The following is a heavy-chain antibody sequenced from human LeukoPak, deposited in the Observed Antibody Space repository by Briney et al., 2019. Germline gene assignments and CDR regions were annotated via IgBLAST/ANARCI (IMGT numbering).Heavy chain of an antibody. J-gene: IGHJ6*03. CDR2: ISSSSSYI. Sequence: PGGSLRLSCAASGFTFSSYSMNWVRQAPGKGPEWVSSISSSSSYIYYADSVKGRFTISRDNAKNSLYLQMNSLRAEDTAVYYCARETRYCSSTSCYHMDVWGKGTTVTVSS. V-gene: IGHV3-21*01. CDR3: ARETRYCSSTSCYHMDV. D-gene: IGHD2-2*01. CDR1: GFTFSSYS.